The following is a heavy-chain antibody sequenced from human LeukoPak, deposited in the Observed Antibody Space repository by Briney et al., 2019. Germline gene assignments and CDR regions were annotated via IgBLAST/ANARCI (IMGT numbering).Heavy chain of an antibody. J-gene: IGHJ6*03. D-gene: IGHD6-6*01. CDR2: ISPSGGIT. Sequence: PGGSLRLSCAASGFTFSSHGMNWVRQAPGKGLEWVSGISPSGGITYYADSVKGRFTISRDNSKNTVSLQMNSLRAEDTAVYYCARGGSARPYYYYYMDVWGKGTTVTVSS. V-gene: IGHV3-23*01. CDR1: GFTFSSHG. CDR3: ARGGSARPYYYYYMDV.